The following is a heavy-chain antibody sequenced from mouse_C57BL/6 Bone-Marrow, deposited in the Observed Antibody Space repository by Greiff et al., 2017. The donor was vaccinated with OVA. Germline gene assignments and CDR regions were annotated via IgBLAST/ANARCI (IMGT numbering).Heavy chain of an antibody. CDR3: AKNERSNHWYFDV. V-gene: IGHV2-5*01. D-gene: IGHD2-5*01. CDR2: IWRGGST. J-gene: IGHJ1*03. Sequence: VQLQQSGPGLVQPSQSLSITCTVSGFSLTSYGVHWVRQSPGKGLEWLGVIWRGGSTDSNAAFMSRLSITKDNSKSQVFVKMNSLQADDTAIYYCAKNERSNHWYFDVWGTGTTVTVSS. CDR1: GFSLTSYG.